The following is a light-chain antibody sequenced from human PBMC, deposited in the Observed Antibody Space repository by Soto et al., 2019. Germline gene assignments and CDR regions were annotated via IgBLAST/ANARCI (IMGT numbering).Light chain of an antibody. CDR2: DAS. V-gene: IGKV3-20*01. CDR3: QQYRMSPNT. J-gene: IGKJ5*01. CDR1: QSVSSSY. Sequence: EIVLTQSPGTQSLSPGERATLSCRASQSVSSSYLAWYQQKPGQAPRLLIYDASTRATGIPDRFSGGGSGTEFTLTISSLQSEDFAVYYCQQYRMSPNTFGQGTRLEIK.